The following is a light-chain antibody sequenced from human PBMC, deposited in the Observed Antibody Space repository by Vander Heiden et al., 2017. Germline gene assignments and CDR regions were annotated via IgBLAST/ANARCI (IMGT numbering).Light chain of an antibody. V-gene: IGKV1-8*01. Sequence: ANRMTPPPSSLSASTGDRVTITCRASQGISSYLDWYQQKPGKAPKLLIYAASTLQSGVPSRFSGSGSGTDFTLTISCLQSEDFATYYCQQDDSYPQTFGQGTKVEIK. CDR1: QGISSY. CDR3: QQDDSYPQT. CDR2: AAS. J-gene: IGKJ1*01.